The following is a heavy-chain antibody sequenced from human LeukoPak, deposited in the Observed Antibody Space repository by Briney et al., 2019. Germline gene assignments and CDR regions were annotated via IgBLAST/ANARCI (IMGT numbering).Heavy chain of an antibody. CDR3: ARKYYLVRGGPDAFDI. CDR2: IYYSGST. CDR1: GGSISSYY. J-gene: IGHJ3*02. Sequence: PSETLSLTCTVSGGSISSYYWSWLRQPPGKGLEWIGYIYYSGSTNYNPSLMSRVTISVDTSKNQFSLKLSSVTAADTAVYYCARKYYLVRGGPDAFDIWGQGTMVTVSS. D-gene: IGHD3-10*01. V-gene: IGHV4-59*01.